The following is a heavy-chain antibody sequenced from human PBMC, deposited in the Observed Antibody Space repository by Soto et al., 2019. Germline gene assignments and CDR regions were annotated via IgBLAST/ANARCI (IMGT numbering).Heavy chain of an antibody. CDR1: GGSISSYY. V-gene: IGHV4-4*07. Sequence: QVQLQESGPGLVKPSETLSLTCTVSGGSISSYYWSWIRQPAGKGLEWIWRIYTSGSTNYNPSLKCRVTMSVDTSKNQFSLKLSSVTAADTDVYYCASQGSGIGWFDPWGQGTLVTVSS. CDR3: ASQGSGIGWFDP. J-gene: IGHJ5*02. D-gene: IGHD3-10*01. CDR2: IYTSGST.